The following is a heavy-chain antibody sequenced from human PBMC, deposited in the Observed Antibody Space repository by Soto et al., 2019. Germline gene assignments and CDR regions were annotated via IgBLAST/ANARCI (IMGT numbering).Heavy chain of an antibody. D-gene: IGHD5-12*01. Sequence: GGSLRLSCAASGFTFSNYAVTWVRQAPGKGLEWVSTISGSGGSTYYADSVKGRFTISRDNSKNTLYLQMNSLRAEDMAVYYCAGGARRDGYNYFDYWGQGTLVTVSS. CDR1: GFTFSNYA. J-gene: IGHJ4*02. V-gene: IGHV3-23*01. CDR2: ISGSGGST. CDR3: AGGARRDGYNYFDY.